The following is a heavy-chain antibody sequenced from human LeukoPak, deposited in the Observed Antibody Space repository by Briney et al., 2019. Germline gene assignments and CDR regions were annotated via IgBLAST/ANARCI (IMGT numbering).Heavy chain of an antibody. J-gene: IGHJ4*02. Sequence: PSGTLSLTCTVSGGSISSYYWSWIRQPPGKGLEWIGYIYHSGSTYYNPSLKSRVTISVDRSKNQFSLKLSSVTAADTAVYYCARQLLNYRFDYWGQGTLVTVSS. CDR2: IYHSGST. D-gene: IGHD4-11*01. CDR3: ARQLLNYRFDY. V-gene: IGHV4-59*04. CDR1: GGSISSYY.